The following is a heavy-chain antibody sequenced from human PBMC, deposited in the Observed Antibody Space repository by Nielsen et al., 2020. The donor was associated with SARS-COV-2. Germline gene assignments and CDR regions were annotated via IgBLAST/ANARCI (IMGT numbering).Heavy chain of an antibody. D-gene: IGHD5-18*01. Sequence: WVRQAPGQGLEWMGGIIPIFGTANYAQKFQGRVTITADESTSTAYMELSSLRSEDTAVYYCARESVDTAMALLYYYYYGMDVWGQGTTVTVSS. CDR3: ARESVDTAMALLYYYYYGMDV. J-gene: IGHJ6*02. CDR2: IIPIFGTA. V-gene: IGHV1-69*01.